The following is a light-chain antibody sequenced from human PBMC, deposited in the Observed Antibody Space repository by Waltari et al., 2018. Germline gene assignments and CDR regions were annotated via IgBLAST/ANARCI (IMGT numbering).Light chain of an antibody. CDR3: ATWDDSLNGRV. J-gene: IGLJ2*01. CDR2: SND. V-gene: IGLV1-44*01. Sequence: QSVLTQPPSASGTPGQRVTIPCSGSGSTIRRNNVSWYQQLPGTAPKLLIYSNDQRPLGVPDRFSGSKSGTSASLAIIGLQSEDEADYYCATWDDSLNGRVFGGGTKLTVL. CDR1: GSTIRRNN.